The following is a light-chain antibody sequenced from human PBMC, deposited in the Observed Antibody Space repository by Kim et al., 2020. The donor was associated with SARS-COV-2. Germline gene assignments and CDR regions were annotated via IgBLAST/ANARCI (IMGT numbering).Light chain of an antibody. Sequence: DIQMTQSPSTLSASVGDRVTITCRASENIGTWLAWYQQKPGRAPSLLIYLASTLESGVPSRFSGTRSGTEFSLSITSLQPDDFATYYCQHYSRFPYTFGQGTKLEIK. CDR3: QHYSRFPYT. V-gene: IGKV1-5*03. CDR2: LAS. CDR1: ENIGTW. J-gene: IGKJ2*01.